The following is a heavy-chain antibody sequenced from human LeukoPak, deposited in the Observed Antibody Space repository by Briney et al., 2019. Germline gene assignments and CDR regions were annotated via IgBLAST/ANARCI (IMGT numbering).Heavy chain of an antibody. CDR2: VDPEDGET. V-gene: IGHV1-69-2*01. CDR3: ATRSYCSSTSCRGYFDY. Sequence: GASVKISCKVSGYTFTDYYMHWVQQAPGKGLGWMGLVDPEDGETIYAEKFQGRVTITADTSTDTAYMELSSLRSEDTAVYYCATRSYCSSTSCRGYFDYWGQGTLVTVSS. CDR1: GYTFTDYY. J-gene: IGHJ4*02. D-gene: IGHD2-2*01.